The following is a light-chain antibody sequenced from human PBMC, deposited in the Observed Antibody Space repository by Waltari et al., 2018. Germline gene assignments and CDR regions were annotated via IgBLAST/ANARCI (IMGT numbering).Light chain of an antibody. CDR2: DVS. Sequence: QSALTQPASVSGSPGQSITISCPGTSSDVGGYNNVSWYQQHPGKVPKLLIFDVSNRPSGVSNRFSGSKSGNTASLTISGLQAEDESDYYCCSFTSRSTWVFGGGTKLTVL. CDR1: SSDVGGYNN. CDR3: CSFTSRSTWV. J-gene: IGLJ3*02. V-gene: IGLV2-14*01.